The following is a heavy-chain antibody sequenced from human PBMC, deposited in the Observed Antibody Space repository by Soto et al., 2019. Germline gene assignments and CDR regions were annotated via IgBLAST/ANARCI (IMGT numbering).Heavy chain of an antibody. CDR3: ARDQVVGASDAFDI. CDR2: IKQDGSEK. V-gene: IGHV3-7*03. J-gene: IGHJ3*02. CDR1: GFTFSSYW. Sequence: EVQLVESGGGLVQPGGSLRLSCAASGFTFSSYWMSWVRQAPGNGLEWVANIKQDGSEKYYVDSVKGRFTIYRDNAKNTLYLEMNSLRAEDTAVYYCARDQVVGASDAFDIWGQGTMVTVSS. D-gene: IGHD1-26*01.